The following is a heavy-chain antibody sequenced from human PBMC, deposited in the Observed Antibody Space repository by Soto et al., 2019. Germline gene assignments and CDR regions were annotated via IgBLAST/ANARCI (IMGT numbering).Heavy chain of an antibody. V-gene: IGHV4-30-4*01. CDR3: ARLGGDYDN. Sequence: SETLSLTCTVSGDSISSADYYWSWIRQPPGKGLEWIGYIYYNGSTYYNPSLKSRVTISVDTSKNQFSLKLSSVTAADTAVYYCARLGGDYDNWGQGTLVTVSS. D-gene: IGHD2-21*01. CDR1: GDSISSADYY. J-gene: IGHJ4*02. CDR2: IYYNGST.